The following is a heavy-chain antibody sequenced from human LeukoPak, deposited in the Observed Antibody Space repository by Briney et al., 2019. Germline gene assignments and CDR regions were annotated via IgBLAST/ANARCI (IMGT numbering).Heavy chain of an antibody. CDR3: ARDRDDYGDYGINWFDP. D-gene: IGHD4-17*01. V-gene: IGHV1-69*06. Sequence: ASVKLSCKASGGTFSSYAISWVRQAPGQGLEWMGGIIPIFGTANYAQKFQGRVTITADKSTSTAYMELSSLRSEDTAVYYCARDRDDYGDYGINWFDPWGQGTLVTVSS. CDR1: GGTFSSYA. CDR2: IIPIFGTA. J-gene: IGHJ5*02.